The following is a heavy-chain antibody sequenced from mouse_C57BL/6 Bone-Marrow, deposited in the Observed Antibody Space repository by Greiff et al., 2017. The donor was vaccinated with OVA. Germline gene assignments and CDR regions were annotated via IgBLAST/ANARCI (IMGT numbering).Heavy chain of an antibody. CDR3: ARSRDYYSNYFDY. CDR2: IDPSDSET. D-gene: IGHD2-5*01. Sequence: VQLQQPGAELVRPGSSVKLSCKASGYTFTSYWMLWVKQRPIQGLEWIGNIDPSDSETHYNQKFKDKATLTVDKSSSTAYMQLSSLTSEDSAVYYCARSRDYYSNYFDYWGQGTTLTVSS. J-gene: IGHJ2*01. CDR1: GYTFTSYW. V-gene: IGHV1-52*01.